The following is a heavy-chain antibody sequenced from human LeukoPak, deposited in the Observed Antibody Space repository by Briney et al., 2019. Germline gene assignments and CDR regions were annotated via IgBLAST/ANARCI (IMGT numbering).Heavy chain of an antibody. Sequence: ASVKVSCKASGYTFTSYGISWVRQAPGQGLEWMGWISAYNGNTNYAQKFQGRVTMTTDKSTSTAYMELRSLRSDDTAVYYCARSGDFDWLLFYYYIDVWGKGTTVTVSS. CDR1: GYTFTSYG. CDR3: ARSGDFDWLLFYYYIDV. D-gene: IGHD3-9*01. V-gene: IGHV1-18*01. J-gene: IGHJ6*03. CDR2: ISAYNGNT.